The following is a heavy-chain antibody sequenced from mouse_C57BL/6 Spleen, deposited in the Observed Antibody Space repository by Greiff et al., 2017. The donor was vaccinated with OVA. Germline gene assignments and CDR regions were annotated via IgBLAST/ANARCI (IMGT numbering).Heavy chain of an antibody. CDR1: GYAFTNYL. D-gene: IGHD1-1*01. J-gene: IGHJ3*01. V-gene: IGHV1-54*01. CDR3: ARENYGTLFAY. CDR2: INPGSGGT. Sequence: VQLQQSGAELVRPGTSVKVSCKASGYAFTNYLIEWVKQRPGQGLEWIGVINPGSGGTNYNEKFKGKATLTADKSSRTAYKRLSSLASEDSAVYFCARENYGTLFAYWGQETLVTVSA.